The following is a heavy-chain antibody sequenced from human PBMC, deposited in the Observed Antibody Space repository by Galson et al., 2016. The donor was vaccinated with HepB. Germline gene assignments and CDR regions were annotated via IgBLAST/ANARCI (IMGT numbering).Heavy chain of an antibody. Sequence: SVKVSCKASGGTFGTYSISRVRQAPGQGLEWMGRIIPLLAIANYAQSFQGRVTINADKSTSTSYMELSSLRSEDTAVYFCAGETGSDHLFDFWGQGTLVTVSS. CDR1: GGTFGTYS. J-gene: IGHJ4*02. CDR3: AGETGSDHLFDF. CDR2: IIPLLAIA. D-gene: IGHD1-14*01. V-gene: IGHV1-69*04.